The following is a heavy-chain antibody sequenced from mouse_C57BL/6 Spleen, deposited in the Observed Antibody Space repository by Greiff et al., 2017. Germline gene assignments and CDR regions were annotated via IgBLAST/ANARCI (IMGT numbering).Heavy chain of an antibody. CDR2: IDPSDSYT. J-gene: IGHJ3*01. Sequence: QVQLQQPGAELVMPGASVKLSCKASGYTFTSYWMHWVKQRPGQGLEWIGEIDPSDSYTNYNQKFKGKSTLTVDKSSSTAYMPRSRLSSEDSAVYYCTGVYYYGSRWFAYWGQGTLVTVSA. CDR3: TGVYYYGSRWFAY. V-gene: IGHV1-69*01. D-gene: IGHD1-1*01. CDR1: GYTFTSYW.